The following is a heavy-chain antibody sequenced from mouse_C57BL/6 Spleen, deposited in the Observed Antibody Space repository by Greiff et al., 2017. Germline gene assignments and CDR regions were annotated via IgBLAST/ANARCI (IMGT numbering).Heavy chain of an antibody. D-gene: IGHD3-2*02. Sequence: QVQLQQSGAELVKPGASVKLSCKASGYTFTSYWMHWVKQRPGQGLEWIGMIHPNSGSTNYNEKFKSKATLTVDKSSSTAYMQLSSLTSEDSAVYYCAREVDSSGYPLAYWGQGTLVTVSA. V-gene: IGHV1-64*01. CDR3: AREVDSSGYPLAY. J-gene: IGHJ3*01. CDR2: IHPNSGST. CDR1: GYTFTSYW.